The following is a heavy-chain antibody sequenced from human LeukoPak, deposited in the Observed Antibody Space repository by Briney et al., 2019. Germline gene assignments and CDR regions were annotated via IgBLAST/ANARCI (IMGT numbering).Heavy chain of an antibody. D-gene: IGHD2-21*01. J-gene: IGHJ4*02. CDR1: GYTFTSYA. Sequence: ASVKVSCKASGYTFTSYAMHWVRQAPGQRLKWMGWINAGNGNTKYSQKFQGRVTITRDTSASTAYMELSSLRSEDTAVYYCARVARLWSGYFDYWGQGTLVTVSS. V-gene: IGHV1-3*01. CDR2: INAGNGNT. CDR3: ARVARLWSGYFDY.